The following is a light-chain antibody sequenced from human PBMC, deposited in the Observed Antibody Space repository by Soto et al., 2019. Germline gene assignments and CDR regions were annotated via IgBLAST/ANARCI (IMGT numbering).Light chain of an antibody. CDR3: QQYNNWPLT. CDR2: GAS. CDR1: QSVSSN. V-gene: IGKV3D-15*01. J-gene: IGKJ4*01. Sequence: ERVMKQSPATLSVSPGERATLSCRASQSVSSNLAWYQQKPGQAPRLLIYGASTRATGIPARFSGSGSGTEFTLTISSLQSEDFAVYYCQQYNNWPLTFGGGTKVEIK.